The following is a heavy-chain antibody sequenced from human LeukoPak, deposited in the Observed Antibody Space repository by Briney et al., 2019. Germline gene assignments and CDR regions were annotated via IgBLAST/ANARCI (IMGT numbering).Heavy chain of an antibody. V-gene: IGHV3-7*03. D-gene: IGHD3-10*01. J-gene: IGHJ5*02. CDR3: ARGLTMVRGVLRWFDP. Sequence: TGGPLRLSCAASGFTFSSYWMTWVRQAPGKGLEWVANINQDGSEKYYMDSVKGRFTISRDNAKNSLYVQMNSLRAEDTAVYYCARGLTMVRGVLRWFDPWGQGTLVTVSS. CDR1: GFTFSSYW. CDR2: INQDGSEK.